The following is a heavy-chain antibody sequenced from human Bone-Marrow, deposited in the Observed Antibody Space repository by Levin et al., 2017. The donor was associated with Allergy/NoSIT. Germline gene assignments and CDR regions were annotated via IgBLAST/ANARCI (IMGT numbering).Heavy chain of an antibody. D-gene: IGHD6-19*01. CDR1: GFTFSSYG. J-gene: IGHJ6*02. CDR3: AREKGIAVAGMEGDYYYYGMDV. CDR2: IWYDGSNK. Sequence: GESLKISCAASGFTFSSYGMHWVRQAPGKGLEWVAVIWYDGSNKYYADSVKGRFTISRDNSKNTLYLQMNSLRAEDTAVYYCAREKGIAVAGMEGDYYYYGMDVWGQGTTVTVSS. V-gene: IGHV3-33*01.